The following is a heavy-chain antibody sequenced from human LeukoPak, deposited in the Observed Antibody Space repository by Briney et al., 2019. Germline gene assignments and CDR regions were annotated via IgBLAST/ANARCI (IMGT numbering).Heavy chain of an antibody. CDR2: ISWNSGSI. CDR1: GFTFDDYA. D-gene: IGHD6-19*01. J-gene: IGHJ4*02. CDR3: AKSHSSDWYEVGTAIDY. Sequence: PGGSLRLSCAASGFTFDDYAMHWVRQAPGKGLEWVSGISWNSGSIGYADSVKGRFTISRDNAKNSLYLQMNSLRAEDMALYYCAKSHSSDWYEVGTAIDYWGQGTLVTVSS. V-gene: IGHV3-9*03.